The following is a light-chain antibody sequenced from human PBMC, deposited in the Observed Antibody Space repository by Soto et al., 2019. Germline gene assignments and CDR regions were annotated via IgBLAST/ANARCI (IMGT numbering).Light chain of an antibody. V-gene: IGLV2-11*01. J-gene: IGLJ3*02. CDR1: SSDVGGYNY. CDR2: DVT. Sequence: QSALTQPRSVSGSPGQSVTISCTGTSSDVGGYNYVSWYRQHPGKAPKLMIYDVTKRPSGVPDRFSGSKSGNTASLTISELQAEDEADYYCCSSAGTYTSVFGGGTKVTVL. CDR3: CSSAGTYTSV.